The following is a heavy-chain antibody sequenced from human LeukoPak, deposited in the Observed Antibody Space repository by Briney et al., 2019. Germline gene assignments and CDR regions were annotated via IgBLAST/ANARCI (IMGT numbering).Heavy chain of an antibody. V-gene: IGHV1-69*13. CDR3: ARGGGSGSSLYYYFNY. Sequence: SVTVSCKASGGTFSSYAINWVRQAPGQGLEWMGGIIPIFGTANYAQKFQGRVTITADESTSTAYMELSSLRSEDTAVYYCARGGGSGSSLYYYFNYWGQGTLVTVSS. CDR1: GGTFSSYA. D-gene: IGHD3-10*01. J-gene: IGHJ4*02. CDR2: IIPIFGTA.